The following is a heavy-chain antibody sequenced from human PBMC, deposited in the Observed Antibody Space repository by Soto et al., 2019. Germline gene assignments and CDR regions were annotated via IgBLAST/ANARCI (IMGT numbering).Heavy chain of an antibody. D-gene: IGHD5-18*01. CDR1: GFTFSTYA. Sequence: EVQLLESGGDLVQPGGSLRLSCAPSGFTFSTYAMNWVRQAPGKGLEWVSGISGNGDKTYYADSVKGRFTISRDNSKQMLYLQMNTLRAEDTAVYYCAKDPGYTYGHGLDVWGQGTTVTVSS. V-gene: IGHV3-23*01. J-gene: IGHJ6*02. CDR2: ISGNGDKT. CDR3: AKDPGYTYGHGLDV.